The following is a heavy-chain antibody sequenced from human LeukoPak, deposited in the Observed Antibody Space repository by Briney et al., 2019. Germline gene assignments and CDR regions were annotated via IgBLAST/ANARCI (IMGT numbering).Heavy chain of an antibody. CDR2: ISTGGGSI. Sequence: GGSLRLSCVASGFTFSEYELNWVRQLPGKGLEWISHISTGGGSIHYADSVEGRFTISRDNAKNSVYLQMNSLRAEDTAVYYCARDAYYDFWSGYPRYFDYWGQGTLVTVSS. CDR3: ARDAYYDFWSGYPRYFDY. V-gene: IGHV3-48*03. J-gene: IGHJ4*02. D-gene: IGHD3-3*01. CDR1: GFTFSEYE.